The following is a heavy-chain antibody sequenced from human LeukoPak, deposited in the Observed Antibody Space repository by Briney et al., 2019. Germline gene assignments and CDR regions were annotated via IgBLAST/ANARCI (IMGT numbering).Heavy chain of an antibody. Sequence: PGGSLRLSCAASGFTFSSYSMNWVRQAPGKGLEWVLSISSSSSYIYYADSVKGRFTISRDNAKNSLYLQMNSLRAEDTAVYYCASWYCSSTSCYRSGVDYWGQGTLVTVSS. D-gene: IGHD2-2*01. V-gene: IGHV3-21*01. CDR2: ISSSSSYI. J-gene: IGHJ4*02. CDR3: ASWYCSSTSCYRSGVDY. CDR1: GFTFSSYS.